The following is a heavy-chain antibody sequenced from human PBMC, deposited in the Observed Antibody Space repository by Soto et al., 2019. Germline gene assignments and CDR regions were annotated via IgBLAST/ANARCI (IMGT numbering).Heavy chain of an antibody. CDR1: GFTFDDYA. CDR3: AKEKGYYYDSSGYMDV. Sequence: GWSLRLSCAASGFTFDDYAMPWVRQAPGKGLEWVSLISWDGGSTYYADSVQGRFTISRDNSKNSLYLQMNSLRAEETALYYCAKEKGYYYDSSGYMDVWGQGTTVTVSS. CDR2: ISWDGGST. V-gene: IGHV3-43D*04. J-gene: IGHJ6*02. D-gene: IGHD3-22*01.